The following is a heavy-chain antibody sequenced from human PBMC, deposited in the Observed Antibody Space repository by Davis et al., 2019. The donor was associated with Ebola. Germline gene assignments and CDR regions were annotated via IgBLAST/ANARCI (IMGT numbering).Heavy chain of an antibody. CDR3: AREVRGGYEFDY. D-gene: IGHD5-12*01. V-gene: IGHV3-23*01. J-gene: IGHJ4*02. Sequence: GESLKISCAASGFTFSSYAMSWVRQAPGKGLEWVSAISGSGGSTYYADSVKGRFTISRDNAKNSLYLQMNSLRAEDTAVYYCAREVRGGYEFDYWGQGTLVTVSS. CDR2: ISGSGGST. CDR1: GFTFSSYA.